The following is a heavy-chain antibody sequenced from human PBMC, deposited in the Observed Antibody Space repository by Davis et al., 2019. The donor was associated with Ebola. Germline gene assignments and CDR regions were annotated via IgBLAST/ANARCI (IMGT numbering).Heavy chain of an antibody. J-gene: IGHJ1*01. D-gene: IGHD4-17*01. CDR3: ARGGYGDYEYFQE. CDR1: GVSITPYY. CDR2: IFDSGSP. Sequence: MPSETLSLTCNVSGVSITPYYWNWIRQPPGKGLEFIGHIFDSGSPKYNPSLKSRVTMSVDTSKNQFSLRVSFVTAADTAVYYCARGGYGDYEYFQEWGQGTLVTVSS. V-gene: IGHV4-59*01.